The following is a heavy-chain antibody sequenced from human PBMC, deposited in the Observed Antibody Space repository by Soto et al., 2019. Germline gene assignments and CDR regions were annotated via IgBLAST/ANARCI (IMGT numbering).Heavy chain of an antibody. CDR3: ARESLAVAGPYDY. Sequence: LCGGSISSGGYYWSWIRQHPGKGLEWIGYIYYSGSTYYNPSLKSRVTISVDTSKNQFSLKLSSVTAADTAVYYCARESLAVAGPYDYWGQGTLVTVSS. CDR1: GGSISSGGYY. J-gene: IGHJ4*02. CDR2: IYYSGST. V-gene: IGHV4-31*02. D-gene: IGHD6-19*01.